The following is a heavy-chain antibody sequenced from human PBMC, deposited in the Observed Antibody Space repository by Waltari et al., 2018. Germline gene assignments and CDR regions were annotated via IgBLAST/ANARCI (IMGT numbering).Heavy chain of an antibody. CDR2: ISSSGSTI. J-gene: IGHJ4*02. CDR3: ARGGSSKGYYYDSSGADY. V-gene: IGHV3-48*03. Sequence: EVQLVESGGGLVQPGGSLRLSCAASGFTFSSYEMNWVRQAPGKGLEWVSYISSSGSTIYYADSVKVRFTISRDNAKNSLYLQMNSLRAEDTAVYYCARGGSSKGYYYDSSGADYWGQGTLVTVSS. D-gene: IGHD3-22*01. CDR1: GFTFSSYE.